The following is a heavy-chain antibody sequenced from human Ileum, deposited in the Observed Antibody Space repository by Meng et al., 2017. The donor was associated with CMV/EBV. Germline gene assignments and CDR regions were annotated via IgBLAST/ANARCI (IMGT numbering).Heavy chain of an antibody. CDR3: ARDYRRPYSSSCGNCTFDI. D-gene: IGHD2-2*01. CDR1: GGAISTSTYS. V-gene: IGHV4-39*07. J-gene: IGHJ3*02. Sequence: SETLSLTCTVSGGAISTSTYSWGWIRQPPGKGLEWIGTIYYTGDTFYNPSLKSRVTILVDTSKNQFSLRVNSVIAADTAVYYCARDYRRPYSSSCGNCTFDIWGQGTVVTVSS. CDR2: IYYTGDT.